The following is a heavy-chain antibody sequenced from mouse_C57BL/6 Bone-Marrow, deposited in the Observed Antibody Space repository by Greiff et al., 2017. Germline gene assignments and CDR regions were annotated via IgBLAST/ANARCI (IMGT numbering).Heavy chain of an antibody. Sequence: QVQLKESGSELRSPGSSVKLSCKDFDSEVFPIAYMSWVRQKPGHGFEWIGGILPSIGRTIYGEKFEDKATLDADTLSNTAYLELNSLTSEDSAIYYCARHYGNYQLYFDVWGTGTTVTVSS. CDR3: ARHYGNYQLYFDV. CDR2: ILPSIGRT. J-gene: IGHJ1*03. D-gene: IGHD2-1*01. V-gene: IGHV15-2*01. CDR1: DSEVFPIAY.